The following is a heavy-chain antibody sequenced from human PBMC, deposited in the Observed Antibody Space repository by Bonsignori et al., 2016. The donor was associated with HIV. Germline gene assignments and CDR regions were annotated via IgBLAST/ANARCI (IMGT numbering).Heavy chain of an antibody. Sequence: RQAPGKGLEWIGEINHSGSTNYNPSLKSRVTISVDTSKNQFSLKLSSVTAADTAVYYCARGAVQLEREDNWFDPWGQGTLVTVSS. V-gene: IGHV4-34*01. J-gene: IGHJ5*02. CDR2: INHSGST. CDR3: ARGAVQLEREDNWFDP. D-gene: IGHD1-1*01.